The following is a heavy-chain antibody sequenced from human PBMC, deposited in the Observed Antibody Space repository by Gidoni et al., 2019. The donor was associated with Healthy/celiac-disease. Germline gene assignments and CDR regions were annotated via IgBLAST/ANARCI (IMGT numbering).Heavy chain of an antibody. CDR1: GFTFSSYE. V-gene: IGHV3-48*03. D-gene: IGHD3-22*01. CDR3: ARDRAPYYDSSGYYRILFDY. CDR2: ISSSGSTI. J-gene: IGHJ4*02. Sequence: EVQLVESGGGVVQPGGSLRLSCAASGFTFSSYEMNWVRQAPGKGLEWVSYISSSGSTIYYADSVKGRFTISRDNAKNSLYLQMNSLRAEDTAVYYCARDRAPYYDSSGYYRILFDYWGQGTLVTVSS.